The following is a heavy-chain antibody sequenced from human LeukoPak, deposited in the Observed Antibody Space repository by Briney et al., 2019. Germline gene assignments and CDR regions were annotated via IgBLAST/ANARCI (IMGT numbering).Heavy chain of an antibody. V-gene: IGHV3-48*02. CDR3: ASGSGH. J-gene: IGHJ4*02. CDR2: ISGSSGII. CDR1: GFTFNTYT. Sequence: GGSLRLSCAASGFTFNTYTMNWVRQAPGKGLEWVSYISGSSGIIDYADSVRGRFTISRDNAKNSLYLQMNSLRDEDTAVFYCASGSGHWGQGTLVTVSS. D-gene: IGHD2-2*03.